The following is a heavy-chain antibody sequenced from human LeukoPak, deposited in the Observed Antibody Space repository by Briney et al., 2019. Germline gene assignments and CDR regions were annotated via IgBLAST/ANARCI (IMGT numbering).Heavy chain of an antibody. CDR1: GFTFSSYG. CDR3: AKDTIRGYCSSTSCYGTFDY. V-gene: IGHV3-30*02. CDR2: IRYDGSNK. J-gene: IGHJ4*02. D-gene: IGHD2-2*03. Sequence: GGPLRLSCAASGFTFSSYGMHWVRQAPGKGLEWVAFIRYDGSNKYYADSVKGRFTISRDNSKNTLYLQMNSLRAEDTAVYYCAKDTIRGYCSSTSCYGTFDYWGQGTLVTVSS.